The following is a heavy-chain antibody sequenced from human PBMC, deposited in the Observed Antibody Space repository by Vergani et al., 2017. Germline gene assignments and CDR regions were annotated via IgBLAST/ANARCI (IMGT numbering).Heavy chain of an antibody. Sequence: QLQLQESGPGLVKPSATLSLTCSVSGASIRSSNYYWGWIRQPPGKGLEWIASIYYSGSTYYNPSLKSRVTISVDKSKNPFSLKLSSVTAADTAVYFCARHSTVEWLVKLGWIDPWGQGILVTVSS. CDR1: GASIRSSNYY. D-gene: IGHD6-19*01. V-gene: IGHV4-39*01. CDR3: ARHSTVEWLVKLGWIDP. CDR2: IYYSGST. J-gene: IGHJ5*02.